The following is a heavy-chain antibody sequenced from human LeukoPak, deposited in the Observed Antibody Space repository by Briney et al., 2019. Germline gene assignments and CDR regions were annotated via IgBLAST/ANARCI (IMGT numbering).Heavy chain of an antibody. CDR1: GGSISSYY. CDR3: ARWHQSILTGSHYYYYYGMDV. Sequence: PSETLSLTCTVSGGSISSYYWSWIRQPPGKGLEWIGYIYYSGSTNYNPSLKSRVTISVDTSKYQFSLKLSSVTAADTAVYYCARWHQSILTGSHYYYYYGMDVWGQGTTVTVSS. CDR2: IYYSGST. V-gene: IGHV4-59*01. D-gene: IGHD3-9*01. J-gene: IGHJ6*02.